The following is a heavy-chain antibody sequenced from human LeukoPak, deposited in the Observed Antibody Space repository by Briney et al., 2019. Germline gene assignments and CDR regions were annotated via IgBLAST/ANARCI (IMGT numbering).Heavy chain of an antibody. CDR2: ISTYDGDT. J-gene: IGHJ4*02. CDR1: GYTFTTYG. CDR3: AREGLGELTLDY. V-gene: IGHV1-18*01. D-gene: IGHD3-16*01. Sequence: GASVKVSCKASGYTFTTYGITWVRQAPGQGLEWMGWISTYDGDTNYAQKLQGRVTMTTDTSTNTAYMELRSLRSDDTAVYYYAREGLGELTLDYWGQGTLVSVSS.